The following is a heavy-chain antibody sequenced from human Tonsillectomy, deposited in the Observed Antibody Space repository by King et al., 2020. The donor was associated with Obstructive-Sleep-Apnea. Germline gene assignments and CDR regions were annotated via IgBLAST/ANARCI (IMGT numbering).Heavy chain of an antibody. CDR3: TTDRGIPSAPLFDS. V-gene: IGHV3-15*01. Sequence: VQLVESGGGLVKPGGSLRLSCATSGFAFNNAWVSWVREAPGKGLEWGGHIKGKTDGGTADYAAPVKGRFTISRDDSKKTLYVQMNSLKTEDSAVYYCTTDRGIPSAPLFDSWGQGTLVTVSS. CDR2: IKGKTDGGTA. CDR1: GFAFNNAW. J-gene: IGHJ4*02.